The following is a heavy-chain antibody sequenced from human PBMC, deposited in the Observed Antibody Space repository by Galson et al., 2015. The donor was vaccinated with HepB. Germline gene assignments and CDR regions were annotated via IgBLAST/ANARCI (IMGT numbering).Heavy chain of an antibody. CDR1: GYTFSPYS. CDR2: ISPYNRHT. CDR3: ARGALVVAIGATQNNWFGP. Sequence: SVKVSCKASGYTFSPYSITWVRQAPGQGLEWMGWISPYNRHTNYAQKLQGRVTMTTDTATSTAVMELRSLRSDDTAVYYCARGALVVAIGATQNNWFGPWGQGTLVTVSS. J-gene: IGHJ5*02. V-gene: IGHV1-18*01. D-gene: IGHD2-15*01.